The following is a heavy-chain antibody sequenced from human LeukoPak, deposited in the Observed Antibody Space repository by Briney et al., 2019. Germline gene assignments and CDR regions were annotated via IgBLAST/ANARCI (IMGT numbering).Heavy chain of an antibody. CDR3: ARDVKYYYGSESLDWFDP. J-gene: IGHJ5*02. V-gene: IGHV3-48*01. D-gene: IGHD3-10*01. CDR1: GFTFSSYS. CDR2: ISGISNTI. Sequence: GGSLRLSCAASGFTFSSYSMNWVRQAPGKGLEWVSYISGISNTIYYADSVKGRFTISRDNAKNSLYLQMNSLRAEDTAVYYCARDVKYYYGSESLDWFDPWGQGTLVTVSS.